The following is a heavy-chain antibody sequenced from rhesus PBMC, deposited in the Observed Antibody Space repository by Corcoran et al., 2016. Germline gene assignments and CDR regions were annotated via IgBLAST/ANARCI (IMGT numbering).Heavy chain of an antibody. J-gene: IGHJ5-2*02. D-gene: IGHD3-40*01. CDR1: GVSISVYY. CDR2: LDSPSGAP. V-gene: IGHV4-165*02. CDR3: VRNINTPTDV. Sequence: QVQLQESGPGLLKPSETLSLTCAVSGVSISVYYWSWIRQPPGKALKWIGYLDSPSGAPHYNPSLKSRVTISSDTSKNEIFLDLDSVTAADPAIYYCVRNINTPTDVWGRGILVTVSS.